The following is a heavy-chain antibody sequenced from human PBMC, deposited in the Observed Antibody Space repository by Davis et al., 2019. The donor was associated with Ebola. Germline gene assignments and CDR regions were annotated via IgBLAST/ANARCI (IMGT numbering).Heavy chain of an antibody. CDR3: ARYRVAMVKGVPYFDY. CDR2: NDYTGKT. J-gene: IGHJ4*02. Sequence: SETLSLTCTVSGDSISSNDYFWGWIRQPPGKGLEWIASNDYTGKTYYLLSLKRRLTLSVDTSKNQVSLHLTSVTAEDTAVYHCARYRVAMVKGVPYFDYWGQGRLVTVAS. CDR1: GDSISSNDYF. D-gene: IGHD3-10*01. V-gene: IGHV4-39*01.